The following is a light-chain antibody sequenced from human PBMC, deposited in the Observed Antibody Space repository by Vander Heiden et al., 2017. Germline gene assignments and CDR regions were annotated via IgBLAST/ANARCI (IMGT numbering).Light chain of an antibody. Sequence: QSVLTQPPSASGTPGQRVSIACSCTTSTIVSHYVFWYQQLPGTAPQLLIYRNNQRPSGVPDRFSGSKSGTSASLAISGLRSEDEADYYCAAWDDSLSGRVFGGGTKLTVL. V-gene: IGLV1-47*01. J-gene: IGLJ3*02. CDR2: RNN. CDR3: AAWDDSLSGRV. CDR1: TSTIVSHY.